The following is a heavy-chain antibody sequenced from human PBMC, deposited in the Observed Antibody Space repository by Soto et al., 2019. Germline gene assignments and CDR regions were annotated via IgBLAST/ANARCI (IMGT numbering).Heavy chain of an antibody. CDR2: IIPILGIA. CDR3: ARGLGRYSSGWYDDAFDV. CDR1: GGTFSSYT. V-gene: IGHV1-69*02. D-gene: IGHD6-19*01. J-gene: IGHJ3*01. Sequence: SVKVSCKASGGTFSSYTISWVRQAPGQGLEWMGRIIPILGIANYAQKFQGRVTITADKSTSTAYMELSSLRSEDTAVYYCARGLGRYSSGWYDDAFDVRAQRTTVTVSS.